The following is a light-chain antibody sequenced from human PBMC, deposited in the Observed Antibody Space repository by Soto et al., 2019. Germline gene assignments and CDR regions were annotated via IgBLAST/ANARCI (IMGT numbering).Light chain of an antibody. CDR3: QQYNNWPPWT. J-gene: IGKJ1*01. CDR2: KAS. Sequence: DIQMTQSPSTLSASVGDRVTITCRASQSISSWLAWYQQKPGKAPKLLIYKASSLESGVPSRFSGSGSGTEFTLTISSLQSEDFAVYYGQQYNNWPPWTFGQGTKVDIK. V-gene: IGKV1-5*03. CDR1: QSISSW.